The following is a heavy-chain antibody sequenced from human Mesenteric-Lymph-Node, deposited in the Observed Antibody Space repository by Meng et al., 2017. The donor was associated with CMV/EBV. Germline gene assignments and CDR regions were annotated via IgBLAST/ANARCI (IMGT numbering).Heavy chain of an antibody. CDR3: ARDSGYSSKWFDH. D-gene: IGHD4-11*01. CDR1: GFDFSSYS. V-gene: IGHV3-21*01. Sequence: GGSLRLSCIAAGFDFSSYSMNWVRQAPGKGLEWVSFISSGSHYIYYGASVKGRFTVSRDNAKNALFLQMNNVRVEDTAMYYCARDSGYSSKWFDHWGQGALVTVSS. CDR2: ISSGSHYI. J-gene: IGHJ5*02.